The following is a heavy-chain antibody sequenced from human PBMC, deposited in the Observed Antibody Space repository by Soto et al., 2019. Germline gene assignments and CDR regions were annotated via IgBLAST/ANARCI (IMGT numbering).Heavy chain of an antibody. J-gene: IGHJ4*02. CDR3: VRRSGDYIHDY. Sequence: SETLSLTCTVSGGSISSSSYYWGWIRQPPGKGLEWIGSIYYSGSTYYNPSLKSRVTISVDTSKNQFSLKLSSVTAADTAVYYCVRRSGDYIHDYWGQGTLVTVSS. CDR2: IYYSGST. CDR1: GGSISSSSYY. D-gene: IGHD4-17*01. V-gene: IGHV4-39*01.